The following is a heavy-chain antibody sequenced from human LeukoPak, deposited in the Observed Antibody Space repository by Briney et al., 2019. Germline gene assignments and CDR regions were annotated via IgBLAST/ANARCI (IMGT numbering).Heavy chain of an antibody. V-gene: IGHV4-39*07. J-gene: IGHJ6*02. D-gene: IGHD2/OR15-2a*01. Sequence: ASETLSLTCSVSGGSISSSSYYWGWIRQPPGKGLEWIGSIYYSGSTYYNPSLKSRVTISIDTSKNQFSLKLSSVTAADTAVYYCARDNSGDTEPTYYYYYGMDVWGQGTTVTVSS. CDR1: GGSISSSSYY. CDR3: ARDNSGDTEPTYYYYYGMDV. CDR2: IYYSGST.